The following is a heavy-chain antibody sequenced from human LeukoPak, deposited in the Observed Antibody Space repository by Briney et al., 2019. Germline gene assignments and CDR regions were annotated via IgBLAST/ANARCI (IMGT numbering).Heavy chain of an antibody. CDR2: IYYSGST. CDR3: ARGKSGNYDILSTEMSHLSSPYNWFDP. D-gene: IGHD3-9*01. J-gene: IGHJ5*02. V-gene: IGHV4-39*01. Sequence: PSETLSLTCTVSGGSISSSSYYWGWIRQPPGQGLEWIGSIYYSGSTYYNPSLKSRVTISVDTSKNQFSLKLSSVTAADTAVYYCARGKSGNYDILSTEMSHLSSPYNWFDPWGQGTLVTVSS. CDR1: GGSISSSSYY.